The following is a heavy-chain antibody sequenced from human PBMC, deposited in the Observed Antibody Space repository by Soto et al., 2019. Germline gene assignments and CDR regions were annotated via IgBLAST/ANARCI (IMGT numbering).Heavy chain of an antibody. CDR1: GFTFSNYA. V-gene: IGHV3-30*03. CDR3: AREGGSLNWFDP. D-gene: IGHD1-26*01. J-gene: IGHJ5*02. CDR2: ISYDGSNK. Sequence: GGSLRLSCAASGFTFSNYAVTWVRQAPGKGLEWVSVISYDGSNKYYADSVKGRFTISRDNAKNSLYLQMNSLRDEDTAVYYCAREGGSLNWFDPWAQGTLVTVSS.